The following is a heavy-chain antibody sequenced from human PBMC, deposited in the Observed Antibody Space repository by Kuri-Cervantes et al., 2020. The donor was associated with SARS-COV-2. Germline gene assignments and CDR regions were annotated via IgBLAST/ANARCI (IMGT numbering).Heavy chain of an antibody. D-gene: IGHD4-17*01. CDR1: GFTFGSYE. CDR3: ARAPSVTLDY. J-gene: IGHJ4*02. Sequence: GESLKSSCAASGFTFGSYEMNWVRPTPGKGLEWVSYISSSGSTIYYADSVKGRFTISSDNAKNSLYLQMNSLRAEDTAVYDCARAPSVTLDYWGQGTLVTVSS. CDR2: ISSSGSTI. V-gene: IGHV3-48*03.